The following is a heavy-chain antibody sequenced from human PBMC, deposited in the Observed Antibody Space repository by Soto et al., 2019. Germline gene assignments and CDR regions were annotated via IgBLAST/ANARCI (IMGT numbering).Heavy chain of an antibody. D-gene: IGHD4-17*01. J-gene: IGHJ6*02. CDR2: LNAVNGNT. Sequence: QVQLVQSGAEVEKPGASVKVSCKASGYTFTSYSIHWVRQAPGQRLEWMGWLNAVNGNTKYSQKFQDRVTFTRDTSASTAYMERSSLRSEDTAVYYCASRNYGDSDYGLDVWGQGTTVTVSS. V-gene: IGHV1-3*01. CDR3: ASRNYGDSDYGLDV. CDR1: GYTFTSYS.